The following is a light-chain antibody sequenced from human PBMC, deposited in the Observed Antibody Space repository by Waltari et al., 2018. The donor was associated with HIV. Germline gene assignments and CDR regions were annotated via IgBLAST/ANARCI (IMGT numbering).Light chain of an antibody. Sequence: QSALTQPPSASGSPGQSVTISCTGTSSDVGGYKYVSWYQQLPGKAPKLMIYEVNKRPSGVPDRFFGSKSGNTASLTVSGLQAEDEADYYCSSYADNNSVLFGGGTKVTVL. CDR3: SSYADNNSVL. CDR2: EVN. V-gene: IGLV2-8*01. J-gene: IGLJ2*01. CDR1: SSDVGGYKY.